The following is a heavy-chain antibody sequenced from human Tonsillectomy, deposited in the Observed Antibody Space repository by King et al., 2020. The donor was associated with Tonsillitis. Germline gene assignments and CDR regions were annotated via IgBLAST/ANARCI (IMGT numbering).Heavy chain of an antibody. V-gene: IGHV3-23*04. CDR1: GFTFSSYA. D-gene: IGHD3-22*01. J-gene: IGHJ4*02. CDR3: AMYYYASSGYWGRTPLLSDY. CDR2: ISGSGGST. Sequence: VQLVESGGGLVQPGGSLRLSCAASGFTFSSYAMSWVRQAPGKGLEWVSAISGSGGSTYYADSVKGRFTISRDNSKNTLYLQMNSLRAEDTAVYYCAMYYYASSGYWGRTPLLSDYWGQGTLVTVSS.